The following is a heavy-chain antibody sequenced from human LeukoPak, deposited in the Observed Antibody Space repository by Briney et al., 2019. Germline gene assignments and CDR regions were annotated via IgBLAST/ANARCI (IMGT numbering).Heavy chain of an antibody. J-gene: IGHJ4*02. Sequence: GGSLRLSCAASGFIFSSYAMHWVRQAPGKGLEWVAVISYDGTNTDYADSVKGRFTISRDNSKNALYLQMNSLRAEDTAVYYCARCPDDDFWSGSAVDYWGQGTLVTVFS. CDR1: GFIFSSYA. D-gene: IGHD3-3*01. CDR2: ISYDGTNT. CDR3: ARCPDDDFWSGSAVDY. V-gene: IGHV3-30-3*01.